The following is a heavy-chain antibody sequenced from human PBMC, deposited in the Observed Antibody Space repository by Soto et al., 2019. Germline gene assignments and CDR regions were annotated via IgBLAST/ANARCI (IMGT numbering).Heavy chain of an antibody. D-gene: IGHD5-12*01. Sequence: KPSETLSLTCTVSGGSISSYYWSWIRQPPGKGLEWIGYIYYSGSTNYNPSLKSRVTISVDTSKNQFSLKLSSVTAADTAVYYCARGGRWLQFRYWGQGTLVTVSS. V-gene: IGHV4-59*01. CDR2: IYYSGST. CDR3: ARGGRWLQFRY. CDR1: GGSISSYY. J-gene: IGHJ4*02.